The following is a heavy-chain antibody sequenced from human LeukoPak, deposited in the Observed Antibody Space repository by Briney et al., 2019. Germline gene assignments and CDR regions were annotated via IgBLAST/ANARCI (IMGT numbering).Heavy chain of an antibody. CDR1: GASVSSEIYY. D-gene: IGHD6-13*01. V-gene: IGHV4-61*01. CDR3: ARIAAAGTSWYFDL. CDR2: IYYSGST. Sequence: SETLSLTCTVSGASVSSEIYYWSWIRQPPGKGLEWIGYIYYSGSTNYNPSLKSRVTMLVDESKNQFSLKVTSVTAADSAVYYCARIAAAGTSWYFDLWGRGTLVTVSS. J-gene: IGHJ2*01.